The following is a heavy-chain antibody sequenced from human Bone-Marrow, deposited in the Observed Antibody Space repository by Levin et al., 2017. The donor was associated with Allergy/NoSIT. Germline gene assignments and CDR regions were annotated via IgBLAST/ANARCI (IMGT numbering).Heavy chain of an antibody. J-gene: IGHJ4*02. Sequence: NPSETLSLTCAVYGGSFSGYYWSWIRQPPGKGLEWIGEINHSGSTNYNPSLKSRVTISVDTSKNQFSLKLSSVTAADTAVYYCARAGALMTTVVMNDYWGQGTLVTVSS. D-gene: IGHD4-23*01. CDR3: ARAGALMTTVVMNDY. V-gene: IGHV4-34*01. CDR1: GGSFSGYY. CDR2: INHSGST.